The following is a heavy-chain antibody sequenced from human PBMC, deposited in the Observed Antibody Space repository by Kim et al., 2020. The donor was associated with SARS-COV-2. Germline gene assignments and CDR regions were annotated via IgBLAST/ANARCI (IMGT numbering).Heavy chain of an antibody. CDR3: ARVVEDTSSSWYWGD. Sequence: SETLSLTCAVSGGSISSSNWWSWVRQPPGKGLEWIGEIYHSGSTNYNPSLKSRVTISVDKSKNQFSLKLSSVTAADTAVYYCARVVEDTSSSWYWGDWGQGTLVTVSS. J-gene: IGHJ4*02. V-gene: IGHV4-4*02. CDR2: IYHSGST. D-gene: IGHD6-13*01. CDR1: GGSISSSNW.